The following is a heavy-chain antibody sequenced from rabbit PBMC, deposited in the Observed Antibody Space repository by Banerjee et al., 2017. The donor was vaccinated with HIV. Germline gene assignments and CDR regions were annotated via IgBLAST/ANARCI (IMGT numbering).Heavy chain of an antibody. CDR3: AWDEQDSGGYDFNL. CDR1: VSVISSNA. Sequence: QEQLKESGGGLVKPGASPTLTCKASVSVISSNAMCWVRQAPGKGLEWIACIYAGSSGSTYDASWATGRFTTSKISSTTVTLQMTSLTVADTASFFCAWDEQDSGGYDFNLWGPGTLVTVS. CDR2: IYAGSSGST. J-gene: IGHJ4*01. D-gene: IGHD1-1*01. V-gene: IGHV1S45*01.